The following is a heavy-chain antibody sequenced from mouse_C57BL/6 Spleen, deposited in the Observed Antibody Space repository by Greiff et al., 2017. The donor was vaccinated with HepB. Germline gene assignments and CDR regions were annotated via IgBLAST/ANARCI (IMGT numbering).Heavy chain of an antibody. CDR2: IRSKSNNYAT. Sequence: EVQLVESGGGLVQPKGSLKLSCAASGFSFNTYAMNWVRQAPGKGLEWVARIRSKSNNYATYYADSVKDRFTISRDDSESMLYLQMNNLKTEDTAMYYCVRHEGNSNYEGYYAMDYWGQGTSVTVSS. J-gene: IGHJ4*01. V-gene: IGHV10-1*01. CDR1: GFSFNTYA. CDR3: VRHEGNSNYEGYYAMDY. D-gene: IGHD2-5*01.